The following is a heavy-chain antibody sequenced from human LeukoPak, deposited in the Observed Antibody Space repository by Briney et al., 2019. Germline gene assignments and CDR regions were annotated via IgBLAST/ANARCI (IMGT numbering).Heavy chain of an antibody. Sequence: GGSLRLSCAASGFTFFNHAMAWVRQAPGKGLEWVSSIINTGTATYYADSVKGRFTISRDNSRNTLVLQMNSLRAEDTALYYCAKDRAYLRRGFDSWGQETLVTVSS. CDR3: AKDRAYLRRGFDS. CDR1: GFTFFNHA. J-gene: IGHJ4*02. D-gene: IGHD3-10*02. V-gene: IGHV3-23*01. CDR2: IINTGTAT.